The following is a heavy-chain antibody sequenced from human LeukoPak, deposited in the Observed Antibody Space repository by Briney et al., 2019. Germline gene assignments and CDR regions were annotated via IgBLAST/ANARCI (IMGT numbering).Heavy chain of an antibody. D-gene: IGHD3-3*01. CDR1: GYTFTGYY. Sequence: ASVKVSCKASGYTFTGYYTHWVRQAPGQGLEWMGWINPNSGGTNYAQKFQGRVTMTRDTSISTAYMELSRLRSDDTAVYYCARDSVGTIFGVVMTDYYYMDVWGKGITVTVSS. CDR3: ARDSVGTIFGVVMTDYYYMDV. J-gene: IGHJ6*03. CDR2: INPNSGGT. V-gene: IGHV1-2*02.